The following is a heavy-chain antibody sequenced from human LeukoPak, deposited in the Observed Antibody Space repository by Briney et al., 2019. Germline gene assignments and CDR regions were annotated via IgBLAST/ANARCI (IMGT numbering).Heavy chain of an antibody. CDR2: ISGSGGST. Sequence: GGSLRLSCAASGFTFSSYAMSWVRQAPGKGLEWVSAISGSGGSTYYADSVKGRFTISRDNSKNTLYLQMNSLRAEDTAVYYCAKDSGNYDFWSGYYPLDYWGQGTLVTVSS. D-gene: IGHD3-3*01. CDR3: AKDSGNYDFWSGYYPLDY. J-gene: IGHJ4*02. CDR1: GFTFSSYA. V-gene: IGHV3-23*01.